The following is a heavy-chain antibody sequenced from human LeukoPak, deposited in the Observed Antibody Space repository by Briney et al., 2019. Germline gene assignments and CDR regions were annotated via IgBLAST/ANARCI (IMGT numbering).Heavy chain of an antibody. CDR3: AKDQGYSYGYSNFDY. V-gene: IGHV3-30*02. J-gene: IGHJ4*02. D-gene: IGHD5-18*01. CDR2: IRYDGSNK. CDR1: GFTFSSYG. Sequence: GGSLRLSCAASGFTFSSYGMHWVRQAPGKGLEWVAFIRYDGSNKYYADSVKGRFTISRDNSKNTLYLQMNSLRAEDTAVYYCAKDQGYSYGYSNFDYWGQGTLVTVSS.